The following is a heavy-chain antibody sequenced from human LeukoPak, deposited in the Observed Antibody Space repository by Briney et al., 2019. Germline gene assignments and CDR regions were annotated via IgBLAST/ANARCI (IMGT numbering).Heavy chain of an antibody. V-gene: IGHV4-34*01. CDR1: GGSFRGYY. Sequence: SESLSLTCAAYGGSFRGYYWSWVRQPPGKGLEWIGEINHSGITNYNPSLKSRVTISVDTSKNQFSLKLNSVTAADTALYYCARAATDSGYDWTTFDYWGQGTLVTVSS. CDR2: INHSGIT. D-gene: IGHD5-12*01. J-gene: IGHJ4*02. CDR3: ARAATDSGYDWTTFDY.